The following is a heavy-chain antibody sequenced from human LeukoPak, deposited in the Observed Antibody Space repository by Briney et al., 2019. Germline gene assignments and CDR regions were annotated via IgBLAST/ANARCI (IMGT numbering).Heavy chain of an antibody. CDR3: ARDQYGKLDY. CDR1: GGSISSGGYY. D-gene: IGHD2-2*01. V-gene: IGHV3-11*01. Sequence: LSLTCTVSGGSISSGGYYWSWIRQAPGKGLEWVSYITSSGSTIYYADSVKGRFTISRDNAKNSLYLQMNSLRAEDTAVYYCARDQYGKLDYWGQGTLVTVSS. CDR2: ITSSGSTI. J-gene: IGHJ4*02.